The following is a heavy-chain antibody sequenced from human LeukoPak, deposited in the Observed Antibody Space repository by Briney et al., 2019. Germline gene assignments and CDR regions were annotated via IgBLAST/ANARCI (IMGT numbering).Heavy chain of an antibody. Sequence: PSETLSLTRTVSGGSISRYYWSWIRQPPGKRLEWIGSIYDSGSTNYNPSLKSRVTISVDTSKNQFSLKLSSVTAADTAVYYCARVETYYDILTGYYPRNWFDPWGQGTLVTVSS. V-gene: IGHV4-59*01. CDR2: IYDSGST. CDR1: GGSISRYY. D-gene: IGHD3-9*01. CDR3: ARVETYYDILTGYYPRNWFDP. J-gene: IGHJ5*02.